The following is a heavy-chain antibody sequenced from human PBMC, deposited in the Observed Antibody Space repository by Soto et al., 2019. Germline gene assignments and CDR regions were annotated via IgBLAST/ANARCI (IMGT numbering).Heavy chain of an antibody. CDR1: GGSFSGYF. J-gene: IGHJ3*01. CDR3: ARGGSSDWQVAFDF. Sequence: SETLSLTCAVYGGSFSGYFWNWIRQTPGKGLEWIGKVNHNGRNNYNPSLKSRVTISLGMSKNQISLKLTSVTAADTAVYYCARGGSSDWQVAFDFWGQGTMVT. V-gene: IGHV4-34*01. D-gene: IGHD6-19*01. CDR2: VNHNGRN.